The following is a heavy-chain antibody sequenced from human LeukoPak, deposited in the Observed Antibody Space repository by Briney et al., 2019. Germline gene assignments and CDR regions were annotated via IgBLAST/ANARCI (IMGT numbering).Heavy chain of an antibody. Sequence: PGGSLRLSCAASGFTFSSYGMHWVRQAPGKGLEWVAFIRYDGSNKYCADSVKGRFTISRDNSKNTLYLQMNSLRAEDTAVYYCANDSGDFWSGYYTGIDAFDIWGQGTMVTVSS. J-gene: IGHJ3*02. CDR2: IRYDGSNK. CDR3: ANDSGDFWSGYYTGIDAFDI. V-gene: IGHV3-30*02. D-gene: IGHD3-3*01. CDR1: GFTFSSYG.